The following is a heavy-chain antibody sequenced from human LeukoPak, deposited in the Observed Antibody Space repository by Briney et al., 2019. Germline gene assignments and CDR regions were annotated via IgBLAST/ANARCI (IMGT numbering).Heavy chain of an antibody. CDR2: ISSRGSAI. V-gene: IGHV3-11*01. CDR1: GFTFSDYY. D-gene: IGHD6-19*01. CDR3: AGEHTSGWNTFDY. J-gene: IGHJ4*02. Sequence: GGSLRLSCAVSGFTFSDYYMSWIRQAPGKGLEWISYISSRGSAIYYADSVKGRFTISRDNAKNSLYLQMSSLRAEDTAVYYCAGEHTSGWNTFDYWGQGTLVTVSS.